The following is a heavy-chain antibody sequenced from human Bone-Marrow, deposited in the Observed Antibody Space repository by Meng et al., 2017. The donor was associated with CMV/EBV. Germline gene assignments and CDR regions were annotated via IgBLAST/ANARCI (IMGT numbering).Heavy chain of an antibody. Sequence: GESLKISCAASGFTFSNYWMSWVRQAPGKGLEWVANIQQDGSEKYYVDSVKGRFTISRDNAKHSLYLQMNSLRAEDTAVYYCAKVGSRTIAAAAIDYWGQGTLVTVSS. J-gene: IGHJ4*02. CDR3: AKVGSRTIAAAAIDY. CDR1: GFTFSNYW. V-gene: IGHV3-7*01. D-gene: IGHD6-13*01. CDR2: IQQDGSEK.